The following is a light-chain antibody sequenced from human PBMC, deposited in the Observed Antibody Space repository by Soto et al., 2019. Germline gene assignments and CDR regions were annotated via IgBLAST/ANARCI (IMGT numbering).Light chain of an antibody. Sequence: DVQLTQAPSTLSASVGDRVTITCRASQSIGNWLAWYQQKPGKAPNLLIYDASTLENGVPSRFSGSGSGTDFTLTISSLQPEDVAIYYCQKYNSSLITFGQGTRLEIK. J-gene: IGKJ5*01. CDR1: QSIGNW. CDR3: QKYNSSLIT. CDR2: DAS. V-gene: IGKV1-5*01.